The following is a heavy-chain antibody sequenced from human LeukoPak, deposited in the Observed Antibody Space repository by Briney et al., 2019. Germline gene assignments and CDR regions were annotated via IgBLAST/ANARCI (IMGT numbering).Heavy chain of an antibody. CDR2: INHSGST. V-gene: IGHV4-34*01. J-gene: IGHJ3*02. D-gene: IGHD6-13*01. CDR1: GGSFSGYY. CDR3: AVGSATPAGPGAFDI. Sequence: PSETLSLTCAVYGGSFSGYYWSWIRQPPGKGLEWIGEINHSGSTNYNPSLKSRVTISVDTSKNQFSLKLSSVTAADTAVYYCAVGSATPAGPGAFDIWGQGTMVTVSS.